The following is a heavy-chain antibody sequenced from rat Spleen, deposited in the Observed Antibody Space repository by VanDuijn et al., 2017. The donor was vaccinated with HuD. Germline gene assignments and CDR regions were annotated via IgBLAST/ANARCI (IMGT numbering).Heavy chain of an antibody. CDR2: ISSGGST. V-gene: IGHV2S12*01. CDR1: GFSLTSNG. Sequence: QVQLKESGPGLVQPSQTLSLTCTVSGFSLTSNGVSWVRQPPGKGLEWTAAISSGGSTYYNSALKSRLSISRDTSKSQVFLKMNSLQTEDTAIYFCTYYYDGSYYYWGQGVMVTVSS. CDR3: TYYYDGSYYY. J-gene: IGHJ2*01. D-gene: IGHD1-12*02.